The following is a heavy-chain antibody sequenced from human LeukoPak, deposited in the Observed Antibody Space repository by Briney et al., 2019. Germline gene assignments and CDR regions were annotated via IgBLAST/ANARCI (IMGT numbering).Heavy chain of an antibody. CDR3: AREIIGALDY. D-gene: IGHD6-13*01. Sequence: GGSLRLSCAASGFTFSSYWMSWVRQAPGKGLEWVANIKRDGSEKYFVDSVKGRFTISRDNAKNSLYLHMKSLRAEDTAVYYCAREIIGALDYWGQGTLVTVSS. J-gene: IGHJ4*02. V-gene: IGHV3-7*01. CDR2: IKRDGSEK. CDR1: GFTFSSYW.